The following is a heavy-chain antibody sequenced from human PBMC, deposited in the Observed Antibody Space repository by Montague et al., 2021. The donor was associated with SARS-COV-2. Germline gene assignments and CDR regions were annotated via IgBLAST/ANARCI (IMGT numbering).Heavy chain of an antibody. V-gene: IGHV4-4*02. Sequence: SETLSPTCAVSGGSISSSNWWSWVRQPPGKGLEWIGKIYHGASTKYNPSRKGRVTISVNKSKNQFSLKLSSVTAADTAVYYCARESSGGFFRRCSRYGMDVWGQGTTVTVSS. CDR2: IYHGAST. CDR3: ARESSGGFFRRCSRYGMDV. D-gene: IGHD6-19*01. CDR1: GGSISSSNW. J-gene: IGHJ6*02.